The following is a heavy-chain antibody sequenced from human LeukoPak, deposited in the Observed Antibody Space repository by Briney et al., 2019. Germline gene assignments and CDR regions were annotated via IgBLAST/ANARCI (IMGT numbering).Heavy chain of an antibody. Sequence: PEGSLRLSCAASGFTFSSNSMNWVRQAPGKGLEWVSYISTSGSTIYYADSVKGRFTISRDNAKNSLYLQMNSLRDEDTAVYYCARDHYGSGTTFDYWGQGTLVTVSS. CDR1: GFTFSSNS. D-gene: IGHD3-10*01. CDR2: ISTSGSTI. J-gene: IGHJ4*02. V-gene: IGHV3-48*02. CDR3: ARDHYGSGTTFDY.